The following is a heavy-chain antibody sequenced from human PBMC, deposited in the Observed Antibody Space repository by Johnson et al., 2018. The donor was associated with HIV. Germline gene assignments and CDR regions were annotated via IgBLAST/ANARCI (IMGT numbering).Heavy chain of an antibody. Sequence: VQLVESGGGVVQPGGSLRLSCAASGFTFSSYAMHWVRQAPGKGLEYVSAIRSNGGRTYYANSVKGRFTISRDISKNTLYLQMNSLRAEDTAVYYCARESDILTGYPNAFDIWGQGTMVTVSS. CDR1: GFTFSSYA. V-gene: IGHV3-64*01. CDR3: ARESDILTGYPNAFDI. D-gene: IGHD3-9*01. J-gene: IGHJ3*02. CDR2: IRSNGGRT.